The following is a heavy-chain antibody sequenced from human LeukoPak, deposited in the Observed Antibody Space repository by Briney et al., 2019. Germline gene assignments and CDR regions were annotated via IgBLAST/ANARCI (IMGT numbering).Heavy chain of an antibody. V-gene: IGHV3-48*04. Sequence: GGSLRLSCAASGFTLSSYSMNWVRQAPGKGLEWVSYISSSSSTIYYADSVKGRFTISRDNAKNSLYLQMNSLRAEDTAVYYCARTRDNYYYMDVWGKETTVTVSS. CDR2: ISSSSSTI. J-gene: IGHJ6*03. CDR1: GFTLSSYS. D-gene: IGHD2-2*01. CDR3: ARTRDNYYYMDV.